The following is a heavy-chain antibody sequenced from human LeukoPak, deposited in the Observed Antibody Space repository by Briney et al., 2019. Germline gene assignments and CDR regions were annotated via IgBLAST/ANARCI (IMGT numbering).Heavy chain of an antibody. CDR1: GYSISNGHY. J-gene: IGHJ5*02. D-gene: IGHD1-26*01. CDR2: ISHTGSS. Sequence: SETLSLTCTVSGYSISNGHYWGWIRQPPGEGLEWIGSISHTGSSYYNPSLKGRVTISVDTSKNQFSLKLSSVTAADTAVYYCAGRRYSGSPWGQGTLVTVSS. V-gene: IGHV4-38-2*02. CDR3: AGRRYSGSP.